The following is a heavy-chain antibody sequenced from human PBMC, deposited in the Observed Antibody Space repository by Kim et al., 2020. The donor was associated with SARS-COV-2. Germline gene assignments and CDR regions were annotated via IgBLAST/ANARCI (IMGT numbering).Heavy chain of an antibody. J-gene: IGHJ4*02. D-gene: IGHD2-21*01. CDR2: NT. CDR3: ARESTVVIDY. V-gene: IGHV1-18*01. Sequence: NTTYAQKPQGRVTMTTDTSTSTAYMELRSLRSDDTAVYYCARESTVVIDYWGQGTLVTVSS.